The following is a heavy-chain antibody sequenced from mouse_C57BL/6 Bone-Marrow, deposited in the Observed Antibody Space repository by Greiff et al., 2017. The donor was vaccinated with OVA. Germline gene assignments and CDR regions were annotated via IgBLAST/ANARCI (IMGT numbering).Heavy chain of an antibody. V-gene: IGHV5-15*01. D-gene: IGHD2-3*01. CDR2: ISNLAYSI. J-gene: IGHJ4*01. CDR3: ARQGDGYYPYAMDY. CDR1: GFTFSDYG. Sequence: EVKLVESGGGLVQPGGSLKLSCAASGFTFSDYGMAWVRQAPRKGPEWVAFISNLAYSIYYADTVTGRFTISRENAKNTLYLEMSSLRAEDTAMYYCARQGDGYYPYAMDYWGQGASVTV.